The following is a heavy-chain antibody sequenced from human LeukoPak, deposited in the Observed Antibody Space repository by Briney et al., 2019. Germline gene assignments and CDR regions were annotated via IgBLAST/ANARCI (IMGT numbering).Heavy chain of an antibody. J-gene: IGHJ6*03. Sequence: KISETLSLTCGVQGGSVSDFYWSWIRQPAGKGLEWIGRIYTSGSTNYNPSLKSRVTMSVDTSKNQFSLKLSSVTAAYTAVYYCARARGGSQPHYMDVWGKGTTVTVSS. CDR1: GGSVSDFY. CDR3: ARARGGSQPHYMDV. V-gene: IGHV4-59*10. D-gene: IGHD1-26*01. CDR2: IYTSGST.